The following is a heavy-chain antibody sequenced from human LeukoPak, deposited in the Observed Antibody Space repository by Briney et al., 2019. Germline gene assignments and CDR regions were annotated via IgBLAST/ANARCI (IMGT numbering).Heavy chain of an antibody. J-gene: IGHJ4*02. D-gene: IGHD6-13*01. CDR3: ARESSSWYVRKGPGFDY. CDR2: IIPIFGTA. CDR1: GGTFSSYA. Sequence: GSSVKVSFKAAGGTFSSYAISWVRQAPGQGLEWMGGIIPIFGTANYAQKFQGRVTITTDESTSTAYMELSSLRSEHTAVYYCARESSSWYVRKGPGFDYWGQGTLVTVSS. V-gene: IGHV1-69*05.